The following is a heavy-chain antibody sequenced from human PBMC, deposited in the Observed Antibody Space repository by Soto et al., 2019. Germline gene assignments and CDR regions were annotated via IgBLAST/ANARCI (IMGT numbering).Heavy chain of an antibody. CDR1: GFAHSNAGLG. V-gene: IGHV2-26*01. CDR2: IFSNDEK. CDR3: AATYSTSWYWFDT. Sequence: QVTVKESGPVLVKPTETLALTCTVSGFAHSNAGLGVSWIRQPPGKALEWLAHIFSNDEKSYSTSLKSRLTISKDTSKSQVVLTMTNMDPVDTATYYCAATYSTSWYWFDTWGQGTLVTVSS. D-gene: IGHD6-13*01. J-gene: IGHJ5*02.